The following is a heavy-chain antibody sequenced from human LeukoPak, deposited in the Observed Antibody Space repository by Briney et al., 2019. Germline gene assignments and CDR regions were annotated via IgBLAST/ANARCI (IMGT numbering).Heavy chain of an antibody. Sequence: GGSLRLSCAASGFTLSSYSMNWVRQAPGKGLEWVSSISSSSSYIYYADSVKGRLAISRDNAKNSLYLQMNSLRAEDTAVYYCAREGYGYSSALEYWGQGTLVAVSS. J-gene: IGHJ4*02. CDR2: ISSSSSYI. CDR3: AREGYGYSSALEY. CDR1: GFTLSSYS. D-gene: IGHD5-18*01. V-gene: IGHV3-21*01.